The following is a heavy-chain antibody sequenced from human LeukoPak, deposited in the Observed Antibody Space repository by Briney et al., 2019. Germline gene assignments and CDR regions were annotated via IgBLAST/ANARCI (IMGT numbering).Heavy chain of an antibody. CDR3: AKGLAVAGTMVGDY. V-gene: IGHV3-30*18. CDR1: GFTFSSYG. Sequence: GRSLRLSCAASGFTFSSYGMHWIRQAPGKGLDRVAVISYDGSNKYYADSVKGRFTISRDNSKNTLYLQMNSLRAEDTAVYYCAKGLAVAGTMVGDYWGQGTLVTVSS. CDR2: ISYDGSNK. J-gene: IGHJ4*02. D-gene: IGHD6-19*01.